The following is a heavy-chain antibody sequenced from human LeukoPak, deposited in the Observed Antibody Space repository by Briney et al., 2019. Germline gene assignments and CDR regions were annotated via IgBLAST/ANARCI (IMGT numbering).Heavy chain of an antibody. CDR2: ISAYNGNT. V-gene: IGHV1-18*01. Sequence: GASVKVSCKASGYTFTSYGIRWVRQAPGQGLEWMGWISAYNGNTNYAQKLQGRVTMTTDTSTSTAYMELRSLRSDDTAVYYCARVLGTTGYYYYGMDVWGQGTTVTVSS. D-gene: IGHD1-1*01. J-gene: IGHJ6*02. CDR3: ARVLGTTGYYYYGMDV. CDR1: GYTFTSYG.